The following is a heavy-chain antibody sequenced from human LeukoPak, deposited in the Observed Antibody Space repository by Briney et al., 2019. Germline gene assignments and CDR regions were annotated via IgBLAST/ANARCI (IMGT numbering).Heavy chain of an antibody. V-gene: IGHV3-30*18. D-gene: IGHD1-26*01. CDR3: AKDQRWESPHYLDS. CDR2: TSSDLNVK. J-gene: IGHJ4*02. CDR1: GFTFRNYV. Sequence: SGGSLRLSCAASGFTFRNYVIHWVRQAPGKGLEWVAVTSSDLNVKLYADSVKGRFTISRDNSKNTLYVQMNSLRDEDTAVYYCAKDQRWESPHYLDSWGQGTLVTVSS.